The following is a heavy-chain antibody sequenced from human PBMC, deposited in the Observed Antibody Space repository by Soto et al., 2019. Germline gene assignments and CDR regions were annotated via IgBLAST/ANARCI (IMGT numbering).Heavy chain of an antibody. V-gene: IGHV3-21*01. Sequence: GGSLRLSCAASGFTFSSYSMNWVRQAPGKGLEWVSSISSSSSYIYYADSVKGRFTISRDNAKNSLYLQMNSLRAEDTAVYYCARTGDCYDSSGYYYWGQGTLVTVSS. J-gene: IGHJ4*02. CDR3: ARTGDCYDSSGYYY. D-gene: IGHD3-22*01. CDR1: GFTFSSYS. CDR2: ISSSSSYI.